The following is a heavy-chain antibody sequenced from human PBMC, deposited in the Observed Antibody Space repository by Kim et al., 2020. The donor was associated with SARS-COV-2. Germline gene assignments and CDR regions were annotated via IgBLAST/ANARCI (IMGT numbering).Heavy chain of an antibody. Sequence: SGPTLVNPTQTLTLTCTFSGFSLSTNGMCVSWIRQPPGKALEWLALIDWDDDKYYSTSLKTRLTISKDTSKNQVVLTMTNMDPVDTATYYCARIEEGYSYGYFDPWGQGILVTVSS. J-gene: IGHJ5*02. CDR3: ARIEEGYSYGYFDP. D-gene: IGHD5-18*01. CDR1: GFSLSTNGMC. V-gene: IGHV2-70*01. CDR2: IDWDDDK.